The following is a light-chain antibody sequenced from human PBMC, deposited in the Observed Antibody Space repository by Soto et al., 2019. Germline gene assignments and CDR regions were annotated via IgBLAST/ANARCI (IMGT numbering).Light chain of an antibody. CDR3: QQYGSSPYT. CDR2: GAS. J-gene: IGKJ2*01. Sequence: ESVLTQSPGTLSLSPGERATLSCRASQSVTSSYLAWYQQKPGQAPRLLIYGASSRATGIPDGFSGSGSGTDFTLTISRLEPEDFAVYYCQQYGSSPYTFGQGTKLEIK. CDR1: QSVTSSY. V-gene: IGKV3-20*01.